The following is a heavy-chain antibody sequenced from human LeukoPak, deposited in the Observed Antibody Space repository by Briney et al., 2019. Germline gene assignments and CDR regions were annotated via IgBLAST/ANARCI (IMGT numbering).Heavy chain of an antibody. D-gene: IGHD1-26*01. Sequence: SETLSLTCTVSGGSISSSSYYWGWIRQPPGKGLEWIGSIYYSGSTYYNPSLKSRVTISVDTSKNQFSLKLSSVTAADTALYYCARDARIVGATTVDLWGQGTLVTVSS. CDR2: IYYSGST. V-gene: IGHV4-39*07. CDR3: ARDARIVGATTVDL. CDR1: GGSISSSSYY. J-gene: IGHJ5*02.